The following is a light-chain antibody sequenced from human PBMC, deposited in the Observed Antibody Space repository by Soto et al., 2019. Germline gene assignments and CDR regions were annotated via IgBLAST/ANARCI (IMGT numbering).Light chain of an antibody. CDR1: QSVSSSY. J-gene: IGKJ1*01. CDR2: GAS. V-gene: IGKV3-20*01. CDR3: QQYDSSPRT. Sequence: EIVLTQSPGTLSLSPGERATLSCRASQSVSSSYLAWYQQKPGQAPRLLIYGASRRATGVPDRFSGSGSGTDFILSIRRLEPEDFAVYYCQQYDSSPRTFGQGTKVEIK.